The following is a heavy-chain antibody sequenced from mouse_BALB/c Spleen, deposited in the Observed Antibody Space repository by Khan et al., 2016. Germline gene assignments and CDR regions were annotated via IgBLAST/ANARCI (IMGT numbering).Heavy chain of an antibody. V-gene: IGHV3-2*02. J-gene: IGHJ2*01. CDR3: ARGRGIFDY. Sequence: EVQLQESGPGLVKPSQSLSLTCTVTGYSITSDYAWNWIRQFPGNKLEWMGYISYSGSTSNNPSLKSRSASPRDTSKNQFFLQLNSVTTEDTATYYCARGRGIFDYWGQGTTLTVAS. CDR1: GYSITSDYA. CDR2: ISYSGST. D-gene: IGHD1-1*01.